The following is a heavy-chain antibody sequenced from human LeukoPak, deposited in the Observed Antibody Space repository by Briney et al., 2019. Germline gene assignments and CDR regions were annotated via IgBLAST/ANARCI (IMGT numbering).Heavy chain of an antibody. Sequence: ASVKVSCKASGYTFTGYYMHWVRQAPGQGLEWMGWMNPNSGNTGYAQKFQGRVTMTRNNSISTAYMELSSLRSEDTAVYYCARAGGYCGRISCPYYFDYWGQGSLVAVSS. CDR3: ARAGGYCGRISCPYYFDY. CDR1: GYTFTGYY. J-gene: IGHJ4*02. V-gene: IGHV1-8*02. D-gene: IGHD2-15*01. CDR2: MNPNSGNT.